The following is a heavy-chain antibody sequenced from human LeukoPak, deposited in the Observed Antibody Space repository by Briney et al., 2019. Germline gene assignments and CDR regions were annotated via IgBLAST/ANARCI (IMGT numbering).Heavy chain of an antibody. J-gene: IGHJ4*02. CDR1: GFTVSSNS. CDR3: ARGHTAVTRHFDF. Sequence: PGGSLRLSCTVSGFTVSSNSMSWVRQAPGKGLEWVANIKQDGSEKYYVDSVKGRFTISRDNAKNLLYLDMNSLRAEDTAVYYCARGHTAVTRHFDFWGQGTLVTVSS. D-gene: IGHD4-17*01. CDR2: IKQDGSEK. V-gene: IGHV3-7*01.